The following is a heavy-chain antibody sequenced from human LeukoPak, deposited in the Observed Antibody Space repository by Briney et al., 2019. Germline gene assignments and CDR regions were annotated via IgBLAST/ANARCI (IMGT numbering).Heavy chain of an antibody. J-gene: IGHJ6*03. V-gene: IGHV4-61*02. D-gene: IGHD2-21*02. CDR2: IYTSGIT. CDR1: GGSIRSGSYY. Sequence: PSQTLSLTCTVSGGSIRSGSYYWSWIRQPAGKGLEWIGRIYTSGITNYNPSLKSRVTISVDTSKNQFSPKLNSVTAADTAVYYCARVHSDCDYYYYMDVWGKGTTVTVSS. CDR3: ARVHSDCDYYYYMDV.